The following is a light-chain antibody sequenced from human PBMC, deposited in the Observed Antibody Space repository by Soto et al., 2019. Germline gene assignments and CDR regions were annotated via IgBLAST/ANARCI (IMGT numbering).Light chain of an antibody. CDR3: QQFSSYPLT. CDR2: DAS. V-gene: IGKV3-20*01. Sequence: ETELTQSPATLSVSPGERATLSCRARQSVYVNLAWYQQKPGQAPRLLIYDASSRATGIPDRFSGGGSGTDFTLTISRLEPEDFAVYYCQQFSSYPLTFGGGTKVDIK. J-gene: IGKJ4*01. CDR1: QSVYVN.